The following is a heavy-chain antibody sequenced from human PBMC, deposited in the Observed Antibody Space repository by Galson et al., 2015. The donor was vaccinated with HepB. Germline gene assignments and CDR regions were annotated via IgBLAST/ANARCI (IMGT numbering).Heavy chain of an antibody. V-gene: IGHV5-51*01. CDR3: ARHGEAQQLTTGGEQPEKYYYYGMDV. Sequence: QSGAEVKKPGESLKISCKGSGYSFTSYWIGWVRQMPGKGLEWMGIIYPGDSDTRYSPSFQGQVTISADKSISTAYLQWSSLKASDTAVYYCARHGEAQQLTTGGEQPEKYYYYGMDVWGQGTTVTVSS. CDR2: IYPGDSDT. CDR1: GYSFTSYW. D-gene: IGHD6-13*01. J-gene: IGHJ6*02.